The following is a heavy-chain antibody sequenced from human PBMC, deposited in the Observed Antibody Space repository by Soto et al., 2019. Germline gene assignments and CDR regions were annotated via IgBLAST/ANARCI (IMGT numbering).Heavy chain of an antibody. D-gene: IGHD6-19*01. Sequence: HPGGSLRLSCAASGVTFSSYAMSGVRQAPGKGLEWVSAISGSGGSTYYADSVKGRFTISRDNSKNTLYLQMNSLRAEDTAVYYCAKEPGYSSGWGPFDYWGQGTLVTVSS. CDR3: AKEPGYSSGWGPFDY. CDR1: GVTFSSYA. CDR2: ISGSGGST. V-gene: IGHV3-23*01. J-gene: IGHJ4*02.